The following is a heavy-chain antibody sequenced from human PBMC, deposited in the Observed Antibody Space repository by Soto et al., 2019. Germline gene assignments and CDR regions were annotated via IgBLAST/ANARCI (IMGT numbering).Heavy chain of an antibody. J-gene: IGHJ2*01. Sequence: GGSLRLSCAASGFTFSDYYMSWIRQAPGKGLEWVSYISSSGSTIYYADSVKGRFTISRDNAKNSLYLQMNSLRAEDTAVYYCARDPRVVSSHDDHWYFDLWGRGTLVTVSS. D-gene: IGHD3-3*01. V-gene: IGHV3-11*01. CDR2: ISSSGSTI. CDR1: GFTFSDYY. CDR3: ARDPRVVSSHDDHWYFDL.